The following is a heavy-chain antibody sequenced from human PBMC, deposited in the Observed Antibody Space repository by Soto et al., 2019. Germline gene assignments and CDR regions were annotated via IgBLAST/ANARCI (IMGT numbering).Heavy chain of an antibody. CDR1: GFTFSIYA. D-gene: IGHD6-13*01. Sequence: EVQLLESGGGLVQPGGSLRLSCAAAGFTFSIYAMSWVRQAPGKGLEWVSAISGSGGSTYYADYVKGRFTMPRDNSKNTLYLQMNSLRADDTAVYYRAKATRGGAATLIRDYWGQGTLVTVSS. CDR2: ISGSGGST. V-gene: IGHV3-23*01. J-gene: IGHJ4*02. CDR3: AKATRGGAATLIRDY.